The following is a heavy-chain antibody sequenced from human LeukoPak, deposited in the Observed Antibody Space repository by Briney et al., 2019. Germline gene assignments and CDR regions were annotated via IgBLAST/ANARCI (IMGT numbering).Heavy chain of an antibody. V-gene: IGHV3-48*03. CDR2: ISSSGSTI. CDR3: VRYYTRHSWYFDL. J-gene: IGHJ2*01. Sequence: GGSLRLSCAASGLTFSSYEMNWVRQAPGKGLEWVSYISSSGSTIYYADSVKGQFTVSRDNAKNSLYLQMNSLRAEDTAVYYCVRYYTRHSWYFDLWGRGTLVTVSS. CDR1: GLTFSSYE. D-gene: IGHD3-10*01.